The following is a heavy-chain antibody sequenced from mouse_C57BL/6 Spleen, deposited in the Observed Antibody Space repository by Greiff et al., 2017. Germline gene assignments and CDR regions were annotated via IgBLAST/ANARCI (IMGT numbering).Heavy chain of an antibody. CDR2: IDPSDSYT. CDR1: GYTFTSYW. CDR3: ARGGSSFDC. D-gene: IGHD1-1*01. Sequence: QVQLQQPGAELVKPGASVKLSCKASGYTFTSYWMQWVKQRPGQGLEWIGEIDPSDSYTNYNQKFKGKATLTVDTSSSTAYMQLSSLTSEDSAVYYCARGGSSFDCWGQGTTLTVSS. J-gene: IGHJ2*01. V-gene: IGHV1-50*01.